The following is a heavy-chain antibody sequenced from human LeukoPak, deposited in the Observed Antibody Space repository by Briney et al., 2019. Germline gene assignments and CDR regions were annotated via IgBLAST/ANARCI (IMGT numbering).Heavy chain of an antibody. CDR2: VDPEDGET. CDR3: ARGAYYDSSGYWDSYYFDY. J-gene: IGHJ4*02. Sequence: ASVKVSCKVSGYTFTDYYMHWVQQAPGKGLEWMGLVDPEDGETIYAEKFQGRVTITADTSTDTAYMELSSLRSEDTAVYYCARGAYYDSSGYWDSYYFDYWGQGTLVTVSS. CDR1: GYTFTDYY. V-gene: IGHV1-69-2*01. D-gene: IGHD3-22*01.